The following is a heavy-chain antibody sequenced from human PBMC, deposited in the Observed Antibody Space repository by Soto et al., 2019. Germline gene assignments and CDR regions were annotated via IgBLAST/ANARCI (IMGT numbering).Heavy chain of an antibody. CDR1: GGSISSYY. CDR2: IYYSGST. CDR3: ARAIDLGRYSPMDYYGMDV. Sequence: SDTLSLTCTVPGGSISSYYWSWIRQPPGKGLEWIGYIYYSGSTNYNPSLKSRVTISVDTSKNQFSLKLSSVTAADTAVYYCARAIDLGRYSPMDYYGMDVWGQGTTVTVS. J-gene: IGHJ6*02. V-gene: IGHV4-59*07. D-gene: IGHD2-21*01.